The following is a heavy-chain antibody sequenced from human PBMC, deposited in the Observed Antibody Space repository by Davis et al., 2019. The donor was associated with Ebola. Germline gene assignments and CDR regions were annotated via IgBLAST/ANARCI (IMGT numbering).Heavy chain of an antibody. J-gene: IGHJ4*02. V-gene: IGHV3-53*01. CDR2: IYSGGST. CDR1: GFTVSSNY. CDR3: AGNWGTNFDY. Sequence: GESLKISCAASGFTVSSNYMSWVRQAPGKGLEWVSVIYSGGSTYYADSVKGRFTISRDNSKNTLYLQMNSLRAEDTAVYYCAGNWGTNFDYWGQGTLVTVSS. D-gene: IGHD7-27*01.